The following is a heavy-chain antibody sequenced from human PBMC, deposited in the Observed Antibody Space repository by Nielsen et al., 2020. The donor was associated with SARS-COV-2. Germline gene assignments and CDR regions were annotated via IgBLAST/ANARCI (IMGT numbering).Heavy chain of an antibody. CDR3: VKWVQLDLGYYYHGMDV. CDR1: GFTFSSYE. CDR2: ISTSGSTI. V-gene: IGHV3-48*03. J-gene: IGHJ6*02. D-gene: IGHD6-6*01. Sequence: GESLKISCAASGFTFSSYEMNWVRQAPGKGLEWVSYISTSGSTIYYADSVKGRCTISRDNSKNTLYLQMNSLRVEDTAVYYCVKWVQLDLGYYYHGMDVWGQGTTVTVSS.